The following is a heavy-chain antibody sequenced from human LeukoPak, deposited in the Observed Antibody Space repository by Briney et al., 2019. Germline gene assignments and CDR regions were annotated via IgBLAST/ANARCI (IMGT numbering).Heavy chain of an antibody. CDR1: GGSISSYY. V-gene: IGHV4-4*07. CDR2: IYTSGST. J-gene: IGHJ6*03. CDR3: AKHRKDIGATRSYYYYYYYMDV. Sequence: SETLSLTCTVSGGSISSYYWSWIRQPAGKGLEWIGRIYTSGSTNYNPSLKSRVTMSVDTSKNQFSLKLSSVTAADTAVYYCAKHRKDIGATRSYYYYYYYMDVWGKGTTVTISS. D-gene: IGHD5-12*01.